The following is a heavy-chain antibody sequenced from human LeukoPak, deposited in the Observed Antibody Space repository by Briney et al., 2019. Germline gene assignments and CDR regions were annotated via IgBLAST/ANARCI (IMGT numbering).Heavy chain of an antibody. D-gene: IGHD3-22*01. Sequence: GGSLRLSCAASGFTFSNAWMSWVRQAPGKGLEWVGRIKSKTDGGTTDYAAPVKGRFTISRDDSKNTLYLQMNSLRAEDTAVYYCAKDGGNYYDTAGNHLMRSYMDVWGKETTVTVSS. CDR1: GFTFSNAW. CDR3: AKDGGNYYDTAGNHLMRSYMDV. V-gene: IGHV3-15*01. CDR2: IKSKTDGGTT. J-gene: IGHJ6*04.